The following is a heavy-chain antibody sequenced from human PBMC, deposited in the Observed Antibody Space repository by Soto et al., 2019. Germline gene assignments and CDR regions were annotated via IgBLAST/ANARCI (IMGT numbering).Heavy chain of an antibody. CDR2: IWYDGSNK. V-gene: IGHV3-33*01. Sequence: GGSLRLSCAASGFTFSSYGMHWVRQAPGKXLEWVAVIWYDGSNKYYADSVKGRFTISRDNSKNTLYLQMNSLGAEDTAVYYCARGLGSSSSLDYYGMDVWGQGTTVTVSS. D-gene: IGHD6-6*01. CDR1: GFTFSSYG. J-gene: IGHJ6*02. CDR3: ARGLGSSSSLDYYGMDV.